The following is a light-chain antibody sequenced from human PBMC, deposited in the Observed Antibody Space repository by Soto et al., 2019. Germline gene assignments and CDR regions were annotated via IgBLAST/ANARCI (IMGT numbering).Light chain of an antibody. CDR2: AAS. CDR3: QQYYSYPFA. CDR1: QGISSY. V-gene: IGKV1-8*01. Sequence: AIQLTQSPSSLSASVGDRFTITCLASQGISSYLAWYQQKPGKAPKLLIYAASTLQSGVPSRFSGSGSGTDFTLTISCLQSEDFATYYCQQYYSYPFAFGQGTRLEIK. J-gene: IGKJ5*01.